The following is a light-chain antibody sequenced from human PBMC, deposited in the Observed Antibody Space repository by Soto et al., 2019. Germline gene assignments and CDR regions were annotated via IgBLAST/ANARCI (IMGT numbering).Light chain of an antibody. J-gene: IGKJ4*01. CDR2: GAS. Sequence: EIVMTQSPATLSVSPGERATLSCRASQSVSSNLAWYQQKPGQAPRLLIYGASTRATGIPARFSGSGSGTELTLTISSLRSEDVSVYYCQQYNNWPPVTFGGGTKVEIK. CDR1: QSVSSN. V-gene: IGKV3-15*01. CDR3: QQYNNWPPVT.